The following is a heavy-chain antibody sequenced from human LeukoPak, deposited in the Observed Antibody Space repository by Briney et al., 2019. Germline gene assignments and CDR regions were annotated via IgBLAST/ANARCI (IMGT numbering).Heavy chain of an antibody. CDR2: IKSKTDGGTT. Sequence: GGSLRLSCAVSGFTFSNAWMSWVRQAPGKGREWVGRIKSKTDGGTTDYAAPVKGRFTISRDDSKNTLYLQMNSLKTEDTAVYCTTAPIGFTMVRGLIITDFWGQGTLVTVSS. J-gene: IGHJ4*02. V-gene: IGHV3-15*01. D-gene: IGHD3-10*01. CDR1: GFTFSNAW. CDR3: TTAPIGFTMVRGLIITDF.